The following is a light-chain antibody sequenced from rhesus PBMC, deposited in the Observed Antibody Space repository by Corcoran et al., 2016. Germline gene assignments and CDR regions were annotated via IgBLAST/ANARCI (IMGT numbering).Light chain of an antibody. CDR1: QGISHY. Sequence: DIQMTQSPSSLSASVGDRVTITCRASQGISHYLTWYQQKPGKAPKPLIYYTSNLEIGVPSRFSGSGSGTDYTLTISSLQPEDFATYYCQQYDDLPFTFGPGTKLDIK. CDR2: YTS. V-gene: IGKV1-19*01. J-gene: IGKJ3*01. CDR3: QQYDDLPFT.